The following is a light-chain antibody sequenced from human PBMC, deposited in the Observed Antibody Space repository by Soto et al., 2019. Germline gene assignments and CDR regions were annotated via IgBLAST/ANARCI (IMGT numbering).Light chain of an antibody. Sequence: DIVMTQSPDSLSVSLGERATINCKSSQSVLYSSNNKNYLAWYQQKPGQPPKLLLYWASIRESGDPGRFSGSGSGTDFTLTISSLQAEDVAVYYCQQYYSTPPMFGQGTKVEIK. CDR3: QQYYSTPPM. CDR2: WAS. V-gene: IGKV4-1*01. CDR1: QSVLYSSNNKNY. J-gene: IGKJ1*01.